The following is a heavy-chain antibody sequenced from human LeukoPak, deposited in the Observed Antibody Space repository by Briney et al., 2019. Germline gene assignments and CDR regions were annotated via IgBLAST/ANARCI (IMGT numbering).Heavy chain of an antibody. J-gene: IGHJ3*02. CDR1: GFTFSSYA. CDR3: AKGYSSSWSDDAFDI. CDR2: ISGSGGST. D-gene: IGHD6-13*01. Sequence: GGSLRLSCAASGFTFSSYAMSWVRQAPGKGLEGVSAISGSGGSTYYADSVKGRFTISRDNSMNTLYLQMNSLRAEDTAVYYCAKGYSSSWSDDAFDIWGQGTMVTVSS. V-gene: IGHV3-23*01.